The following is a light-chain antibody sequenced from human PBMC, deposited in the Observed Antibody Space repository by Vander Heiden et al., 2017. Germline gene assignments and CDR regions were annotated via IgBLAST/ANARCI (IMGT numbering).Light chain of an antibody. J-gene: IGLJ1*01. CDR1: SGSVSTSSH. Sequence: QTVVTQESSFSVSHGEPVKLPCVFSSGSVSTSSHPSWYQQTSGQAPRTLIYNTRTRSSGVPDRFSGSILGNKAALTSTGAQADDECDYFCVLYMGSGIYVFGTGTKVTVL. V-gene: IGLV8-61*01. CDR3: VLYMGSGIYV. CDR2: NTR.